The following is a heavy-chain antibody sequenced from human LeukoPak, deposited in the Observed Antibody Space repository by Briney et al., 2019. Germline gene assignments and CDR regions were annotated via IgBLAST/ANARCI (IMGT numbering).Heavy chain of an antibody. CDR1: GYTFTSYY. D-gene: IGHD3-10*01. CDR2: INPSGGST. V-gene: IGHV1-46*01. Sequence: GASVKVSCKASGYTFTSYYMHWVRQAPGQGLEWMGIINPSGGSTSYAQKFQGRVAMTRDTSTSTVYMELSSLRSEDTAVYYCATDSSGSYSYDAFDIWGQGTLVTVSS. J-gene: IGHJ3*02. CDR3: ATDSSGSYSYDAFDI.